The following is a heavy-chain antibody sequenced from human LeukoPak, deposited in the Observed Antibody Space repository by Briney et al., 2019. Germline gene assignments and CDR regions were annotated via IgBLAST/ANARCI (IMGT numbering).Heavy chain of an antibody. CDR1: GFTVRSNY. Sequence: GGSLRLSCAASGFTVRSNYISWVRQAPGKGLEWVSVIYLCVTTYYADSVKGRFSISRDNSKNTLYLQMNSLRAEDTAVYYCAKCIVGATAPFDYWGQGTLVTVSS. J-gene: IGHJ4*02. D-gene: IGHD1-26*01. V-gene: IGHV3-66*01. CDR2: IYLCVTT. CDR3: AKCIVGATAPFDY.